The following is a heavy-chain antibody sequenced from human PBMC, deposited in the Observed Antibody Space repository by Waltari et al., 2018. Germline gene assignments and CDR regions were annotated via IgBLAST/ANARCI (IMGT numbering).Heavy chain of an antibody. Sequence: QVQLQQWGAGLLKPSETLSLTCAVYGGSFSGYYWSWIRQPPGTGLEWIGEINHSGSTNYNPSLKSRVTISVDTSKNQFSLKLSSVTAADTAVYYCARGRAGVFMITFGGVIAPFDIWGQGTMVTVSS. J-gene: IGHJ3*02. CDR2: INHSGST. CDR3: ARGRAGVFMITFGGVIAPFDI. D-gene: IGHD3-16*02. CDR1: GGSFSGYY. V-gene: IGHV4-34*01.